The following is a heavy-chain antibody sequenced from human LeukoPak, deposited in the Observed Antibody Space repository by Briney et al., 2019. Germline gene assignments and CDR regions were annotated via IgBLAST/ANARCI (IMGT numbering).Heavy chain of an antibody. J-gene: IGHJ3*02. CDR3: ARAGVGATGDDAFDI. Sequence: GGSLRLSCAASGFTFSSYDMHWVRQATGKGLEWVSAIGTAGDTYYPGSVKGRFTISRENAKNSLYLQMNSLRAGDTAVYYCARAGVGATGDDAFDIWGQGTMVTVS. CDR1: GFTFSSYD. D-gene: IGHD1-26*01. V-gene: IGHV3-13*01. CDR2: IGTAGDT.